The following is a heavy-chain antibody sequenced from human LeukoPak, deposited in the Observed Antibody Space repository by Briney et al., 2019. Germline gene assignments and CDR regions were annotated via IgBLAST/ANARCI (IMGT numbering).Heavy chain of an antibody. J-gene: IGHJ4*02. Sequence: TGGSLRLSCAASGFTFSSYAMHWVRQAPGKGLEWVAVISYDGSNKYYADSVEGRFTISRDNSKNSLYLQMNSLRADDTAVYYCARDRDWYTFDYWGQGALVTVSS. CDR1: GFTFSSYA. V-gene: IGHV3-30-3*01. CDR3: ARDRDWYTFDY. D-gene: IGHD2-21*01. CDR2: ISYDGSNK.